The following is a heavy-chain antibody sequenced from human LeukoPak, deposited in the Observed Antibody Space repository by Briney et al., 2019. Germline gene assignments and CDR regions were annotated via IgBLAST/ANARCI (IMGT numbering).Heavy chain of an antibody. CDR1: GGSISSYY. Sequence: SETLSLTCTVSGGSISSYYWSWIRQPPGKGLEWIGYIYYSGNTNYNPSLKSRVTISVDTSKSQFSLKLSSVTAADTAVYYCARAGSSAYVPDYWGQGTLVTVSS. J-gene: IGHJ4*02. CDR2: IYYSGNT. V-gene: IGHV4-59*01. CDR3: ARAGSSAYVPDY. D-gene: IGHD3-22*01.